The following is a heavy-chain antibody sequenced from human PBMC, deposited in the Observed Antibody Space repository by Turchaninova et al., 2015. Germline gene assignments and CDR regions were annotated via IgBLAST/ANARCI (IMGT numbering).Heavy chain of an antibody. V-gene: IGHV1-2*06. Sequence: QVHLVPSGAEVKRPGASVKVSCKTPGYNCTAYYIHGVRRVPGKGLEWVGRINPNSGGTVFSQSFQGRVMVTRDTSTRTAYMELTSLTSDDTAVYYCATCGQDSGDYVKRDSFDGWGQGTVVTVAS. CDR3: ATCGQDSGDYVKRDSFDG. CDR2: INPNSGGT. CDR1: GYNCTAYY. D-gene: IGHD4-17*01. J-gene: IGHJ3*01.